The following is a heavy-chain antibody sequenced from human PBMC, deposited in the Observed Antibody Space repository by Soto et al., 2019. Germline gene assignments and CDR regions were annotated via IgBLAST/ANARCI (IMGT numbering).Heavy chain of an antibody. D-gene: IGHD3-16*01. Sequence: SETLSLTCTVSGGSINSYYWNWVRQPPGKGPEWIGHIYYSGNTIYNPSLKSRVTISVDTSKNQFSLRLSSVTAADTAVYYCARRVVMGGVSAPDTWLDPWGQGTLVTVSS. CDR3: ARRVVMGGVSAPDTWLDP. J-gene: IGHJ5*02. V-gene: IGHV4-59*08. CDR2: IYYSGNT. CDR1: GGSINSYY.